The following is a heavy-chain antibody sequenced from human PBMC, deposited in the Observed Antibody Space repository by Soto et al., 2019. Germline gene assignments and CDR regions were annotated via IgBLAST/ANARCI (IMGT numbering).Heavy chain of an antibody. Sequence: QLQLQESGPGLVKPSETLSLTCTVSGGSISTSSYYWGWIRQPPGKGLEWIGNIYYNGNTYYNPSLKSRVIISVSTSKNQFSLTLSSVTAADTAVYYCAKCGYSFTYLPFDSWGLGTRVAVSS. D-gene: IGHD5-18*01. CDR2: IYYNGNT. CDR1: GGSISTSSYY. J-gene: IGHJ4*02. CDR3: AKCGYSFTYLPFDS. V-gene: IGHV4-39*01.